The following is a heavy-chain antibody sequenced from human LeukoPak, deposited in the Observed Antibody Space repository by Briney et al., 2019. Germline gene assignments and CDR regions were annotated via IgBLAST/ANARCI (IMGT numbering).Heavy chain of an antibody. D-gene: IGHD6-19*01. Sequence: GGSLRLSCAASGFTDYMTWVRQAPGKGLEWVSVIYSGGSTYYAASVKGRFSVSRDNSKNTVYLQMNSLGAEDTAVYYCAGVSFSSGWYRDYWGQGTLVTVSS. CDR2: IYSGGST. CDR3: AGVSFSSGWYRDY. V-gene: IGHV3-53*01. CDR1: GFTDY. J-gene: IGHJ4*02.